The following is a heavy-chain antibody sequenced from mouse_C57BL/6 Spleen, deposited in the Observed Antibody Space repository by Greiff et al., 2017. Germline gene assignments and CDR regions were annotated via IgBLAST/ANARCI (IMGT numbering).Heavy chain of an antibody. CDR3: ARERVGYAMDY. D-gene: IGHD1-1*02. Sequence: QVQLKQPGAELVRPGSSVKLSCKASGYTFTSYWMHWVKQRPIQGLEWIGNIDPSDSETHYNQKFKDKATLTVDKSSSTAYMQLSSLTSEDSAVYYCARERVGYAMDYWGQGTSVTVSS. J-gene: IGHJ4*01. CDR1: GYTFTSYW. V-gene: IGHV1-52*01. CDR2: IDPSDSET.